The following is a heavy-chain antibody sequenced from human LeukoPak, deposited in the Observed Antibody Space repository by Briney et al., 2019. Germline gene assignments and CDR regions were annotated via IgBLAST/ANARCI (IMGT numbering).Heavy chain of an antibody. D-gene: IGHD3-22*01. CDR3: ATSDDSSGSD. J-gene: IGHJ4*02. Sequence: GGSLRLSCAAPGFTLSGYWMSWVRQAPGKGREWVANINQDGSIIQYVDSATGRFTISRENAKNSLYLKMNYLRAEDTALYYCATSDDSSGSDWGQGTLVTVSS. V-gene: IGHV3-7*01. CDR1: GFTLSGYW. CDR2: INQDGSII.